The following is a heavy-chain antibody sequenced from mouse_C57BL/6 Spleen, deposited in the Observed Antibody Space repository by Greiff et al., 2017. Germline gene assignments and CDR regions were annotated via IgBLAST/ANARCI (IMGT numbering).Heavy chain of an antibody. CDR2: IYPGSGST. J-gene: IGHJ4*01. D-gene: IGHD4-1*01. CDR1: GYTFTSYW. CDR3: ARFLGREYAMDY. V-gene: IGHV1-55*01. Sequence: QVQLQQPGAELVKPGASVKMSCKASGYTFTSYWITWVKQRPGQGLGWIGDIYPGSGSTNYNEKFKSKATLPVDTSSSTAYMQLSSLTSEDSAVYYGARFLGREYAMDYWGQGTSVTVSS.